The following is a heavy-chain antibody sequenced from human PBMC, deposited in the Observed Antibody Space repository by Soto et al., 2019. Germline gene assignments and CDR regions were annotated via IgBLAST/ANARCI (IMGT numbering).Heavy chain of an antibody. CDR2: ISAQTGNT. V-gene: IGHV1-18*04. CDR1: GYTFNNYG. Sequence: GASVKVSCKASGYTFNNYGFSWVRQAPGQGLEWMGWISAQTGNTKYAEKLQGRVIMTTDTSTSTAYMELRSLTSDDTAVYYCARDRFDFLRRTRECMDVWGQGTTVTVSS. CDR3: ARDRFDFLRRTRECMDV. D-gene: IGHD3-3*01. J-gene: IGHJ6*02.